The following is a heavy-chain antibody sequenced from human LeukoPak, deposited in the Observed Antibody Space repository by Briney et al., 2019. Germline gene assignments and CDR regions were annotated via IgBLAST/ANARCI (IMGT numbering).Heavy chain of an antibody. D-gene: IGHD3-10*01. J-gene: IGHJ3*02. CDR2: IYTSGST. Sequence: SETLSLTCTVSGGSISSYYWNWIRQPAGKGLEWIGRIYTSGSTNYNPSLKSRVTMSVDTSKNQFSLKLSSVTAADTAVYYCARDLWFGELFTDAFDIWGQGTMVTVSS. CDR1: GGSISSYY. V-gene: IGHV4-4*07. CDR3: ARDLWFGELFTDAFDI.